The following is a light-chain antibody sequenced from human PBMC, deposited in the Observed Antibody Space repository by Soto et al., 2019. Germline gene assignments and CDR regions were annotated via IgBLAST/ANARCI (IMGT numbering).Light chain of an antibody. CDR3: QQYDNRPLT. J-gene: IGKJ4*01. Sequence: DNQMTQSPSSLSASIGDRVTITCQASQDISNYLNWYQQKPGKAPKLLIYDASNLETGVPSRFSGSGSGTDFTFTISSLQPEDIATYYCQQYDNRPLTFGGGTKVDIK. V-gene: IGKV1-33*01. CDR2: DAS. CDR1: QDISNY.